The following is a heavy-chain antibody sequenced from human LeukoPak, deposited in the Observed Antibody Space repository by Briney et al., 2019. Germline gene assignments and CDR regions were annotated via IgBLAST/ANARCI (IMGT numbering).Heavy chain of an antibody. D-gene: IGHD4-17*01. CDR2: ISKSGRTT. V-gene: IGHV3-48*03. CDR1: GFTFSSYE. J-gene: IGHJ5*02. Sequence: PGGSLRLSCAASGFTFSSYEMNWVRQAPGKGLEWVSYISKSGRTTYYVDSVKGRFTISRDNSKNTLYLQMNSLRAEDTAVYYCASYYGDYLQPRRRNDWFDPWGQGTLVTVSS. CDR3: ASYYGDYLQPRRRNDWFDP.